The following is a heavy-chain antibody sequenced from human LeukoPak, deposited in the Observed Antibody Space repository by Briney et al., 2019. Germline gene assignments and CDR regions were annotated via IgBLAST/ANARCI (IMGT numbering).Heavy chain of an antibody. CDR2: INPNSGGT. V-gene: IGHV1-2*02. D-gene: IGHD3-10*01. J-gene: IGHJ4*02. Sequence: GASVKVSCKASGYTFTGYYMHWVRQAPGQGLEWMGWINPNSGGTNYAQKFQGRVTMTRNTSISTAYMELSRLRSDDTAVYYCARAYYGSGSYVMGYWGQGTLVTVSS. CDR3: ARAYYGSGSYVMGY. CDR1: GYTFTGYY.